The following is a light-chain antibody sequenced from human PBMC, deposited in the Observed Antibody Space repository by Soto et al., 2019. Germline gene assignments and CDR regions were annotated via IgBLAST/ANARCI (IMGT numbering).Light chain of an antibody. CDR1: SSNIVTNH. CDR2: RNS. CDR3: AAWDDILSGWV. V-gene: IGLV1-47*01. J-gene: IGLJ3*02. Sequence: QSVLTQPPSASGTPGQRVTISCSGSSSNIVTNHVYWYQHLPGTAPKLLIYRNSLRPSGVPDRFSGSKSGTSASLAISGIRSEDEADYYCAAWDDILSGWVFGGGTKVTVL.